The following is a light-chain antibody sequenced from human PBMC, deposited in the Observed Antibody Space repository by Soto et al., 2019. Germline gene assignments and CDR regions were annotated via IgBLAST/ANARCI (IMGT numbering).Light chain of an antibody. CDR1: QNIGNL. CDR2: AAS. Sequence: DIEMTQSPSTLSASVGDRVTVTCRASQNIGNLLAWYQQKPGKAPNLLIYAASNLLSGVPSRFSGSGSGTNFTLTISSLQPEDFATYYCQQSYKTPHTFGQGTKLETK. J-gene: IGKJ2*01. V-gene: IGKV1-39*01. CDR3: QQSYKTPHT.